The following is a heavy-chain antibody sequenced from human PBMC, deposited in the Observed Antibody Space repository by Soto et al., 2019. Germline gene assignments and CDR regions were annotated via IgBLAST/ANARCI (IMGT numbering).Heavy chain of an antibody. J-gene: IGHJ4*02. D-gene: IGHD2-15*01. V-gene: IGHV3-23*01. CDR1: GFTFSNYA. CDR2: VSVNGDTT. CDR3: AKRACSGRSCYPRPLDY. Sequence: GGSLRLSCAASGFTFSNYAMNWVRQAPGKGLEWVSIVSVNGDTTIYADSVKGRFTISRDNSRNILYLQMTSLRAEDTAVYYCAKRACSGRSCYPRPLDYWGQGTLVTVSS.